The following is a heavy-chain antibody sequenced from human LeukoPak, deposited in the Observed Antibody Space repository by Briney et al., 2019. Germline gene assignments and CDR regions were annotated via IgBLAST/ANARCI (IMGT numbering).Heavy chain of an antibody. V-gene: IGHV1-2*02. CDR3: AREGGNFRFDY. CDR1: GYSFTGYY. D-gene: IGHD4-23*01. CDR2: INPNSGGT. J-gene: IGHJ4*02. Sequence: ASVKVSCKASGYSFTGYYMHWVRQAPGQGLEWMGWINPNSGGTNFAQKFQGRVTVTRDTSISTAYMELSRLRSDDTAVYYCAREGGNFRFDYWGQGTLVTVSS.